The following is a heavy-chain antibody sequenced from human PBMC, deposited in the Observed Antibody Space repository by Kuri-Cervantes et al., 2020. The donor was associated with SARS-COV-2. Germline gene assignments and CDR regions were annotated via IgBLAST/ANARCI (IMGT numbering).Heavy chain of an antibody. CDR1: GFTFSSYG. V-gene: IGHV3-30*03. J-gene: IGHJ6*01. CDR2: ISYDGSNK. CDR3: ARPMTTVTPIYYYYGMDV. D-gene: IGHD4-17*01. Sequence: GESLKISCAASGFTFSSYGMHWVRQAPGKGLEWVAVISYDGSNKYYADSVKGRFTISRDNSKNTLYLQMNSLRAEDTAVYYCARPMTTVTPIYYYYGMDVWGQGTTVTCYS.